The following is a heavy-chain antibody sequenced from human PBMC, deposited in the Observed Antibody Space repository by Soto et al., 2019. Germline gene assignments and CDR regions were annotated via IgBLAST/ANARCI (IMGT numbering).Heavy chain of an antibody. CDR2: IYYSGVT. J-gene: IGHJ4*02. Sequence: QVQLLESGPGLVKPSQTLPLTCTVSGGSISIGGYYWSWIRQHPGKGLEWIGYIYYSGVTYYSPSLKSRVTISIDTSKNQFSLKLSSVTAAATAVYYCAGGVLYWGQGTLVTVSS. CDR3: AGGVLY. V-gene: IGHV4-31*03. CDR1: GGSISIGGYY.